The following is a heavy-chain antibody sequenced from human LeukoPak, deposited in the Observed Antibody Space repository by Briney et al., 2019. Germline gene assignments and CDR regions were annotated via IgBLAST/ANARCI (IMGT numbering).Heavy chain of an antibody. CDR2: IYTSGST. CDR1: GGSISSGSYY. D-gene: IGHD2-2*01. J-gene: IGHJ4*02. CDR3: ARGYCSSTSCYGGD. V-gene: IGHV4-61*02. Sequence: SETLSLTCTVSGGSISSGSYYWSWIRQPAGKGLEWIGRIYTSGSTNYNPSLKSRVTISVDTSKNQFSLKPSSVTAADTAVYYCARGYCSSTSCYGGDWGQGTLVTVSS.